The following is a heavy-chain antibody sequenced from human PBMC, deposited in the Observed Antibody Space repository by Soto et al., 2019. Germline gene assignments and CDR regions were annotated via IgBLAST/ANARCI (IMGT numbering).Heavy chain of an antibody. J-gene: IGHJ4*02. Sequence: QITLRESGPTLVEPTQTLTLTCTFSGFSLTTDGVGVDWIRQPPGRALEWLGLIYWNDEKRYRPSLHSRLTITRDTSRSQVVLTMTNMDPVDTATYYCAHRTTVTSGINWGQGTLVTVSS. CDR1: GFSLTTDGVG. D-gene: IGHD4-4*01. V-gene: IGHV2-5*01. CDR3: AHRTTVTSGIN. CDR2: IYWNDEK.